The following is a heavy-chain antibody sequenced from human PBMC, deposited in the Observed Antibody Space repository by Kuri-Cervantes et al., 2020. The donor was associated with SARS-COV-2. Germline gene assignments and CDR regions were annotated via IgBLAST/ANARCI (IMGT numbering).Heavy chain of an antibody. CDR1: GFIFSRYS. Sequence: GESLKISCAASGFIFSRYSMNWVRQAPGKGLEWVSYISSSGSTIYYADSVKGRFTISRDNAKNSLYLQMNSLRAEDTAVYYCARGVAARPRQLLDYWGQGTLVTVSS. J-gene: IGHJ4*02. CDR3: ARGVAARPRQLLDY. D-gene: IGHD6-6*01. CDR2: ISSSGSTI. V-gene: IGHV3-48*04.